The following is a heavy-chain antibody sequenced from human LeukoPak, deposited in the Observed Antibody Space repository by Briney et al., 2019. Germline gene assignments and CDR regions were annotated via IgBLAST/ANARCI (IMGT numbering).Heavy chain of an antibody. J-gene: IGHJ4*02. D-gene: IGHD6-19*01. V-gene: IGHV1-3*03. CDR2: ITTGRGET. CDR1: GYTFTDYA. Sequence: ASVMVSCKASGYTFTDYALHWVRQAPGQSLEWMGWITTGRGETRYSQDSQRRITLTRDKSANTVYMDLSDLTSEDTAVYYCARGGQQWLGGNYFDSWGQGTLVAVSS. CDR3: ARGGQQWLGGNYFDS.